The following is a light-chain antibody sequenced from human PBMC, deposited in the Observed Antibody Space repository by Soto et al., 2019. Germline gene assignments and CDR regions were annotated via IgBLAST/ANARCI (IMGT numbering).Light chain of an antibody. J-gene: IGKJ5*01. CDR3: QQRSNWPSIT. CDR2: DSS. V-gene: IGKV3-11*01. Sequence: EIVLTQFPATLSLSPADGATLSCRASQSVSSYLAWYQQKRGQAPRLLIYDSSNRATGIPARFSGSGSGTDFTLTISSLEPEDFAVYYCQQRSNWPSITFGQGTRLEI. CDR1: QSVSSY.